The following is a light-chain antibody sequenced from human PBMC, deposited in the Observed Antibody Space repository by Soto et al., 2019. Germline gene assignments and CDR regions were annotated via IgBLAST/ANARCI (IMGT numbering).Light chain of an antibody. V-gene: IGKV1-39*01. Sequence: IRRTQSPSSLSASVGDRVTITCRASQGISTYLNWYQQKPGKAPKLLIYAASSLQSGVPSRFSGSGSGTDFTLTISSLQPEDFATYYCQQSYSTPPTFGQGTKVDIK. CDR1: QGISTY. J-gene: IGKJ1*01. CDR3: QQSYSTPPT. CDR2: AAS.